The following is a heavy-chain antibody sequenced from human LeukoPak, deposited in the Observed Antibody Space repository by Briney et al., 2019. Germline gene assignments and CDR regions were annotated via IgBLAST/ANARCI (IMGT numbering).Heavy chain of an antibody. V-gene: IGHV3-21*01. CDR2: ISSSSSYI. J-gene: IGHJ3*02. CDR1: GLTFSSYS. Sequence: GGSLRLSCAASGLTFSSYSMNWVRQAPGKGLEWVSSISSSSSYIYYADSVKGRFTISRDNAKNSLYLQMNSLRAEDTAVYYCARVFVGVSSGGYSYGYDAFDIWGQGTMVTVSS. CDR3: ARVFVGVSSGGYSYGYDAFDI. D-gene: IGHD5-18*01.